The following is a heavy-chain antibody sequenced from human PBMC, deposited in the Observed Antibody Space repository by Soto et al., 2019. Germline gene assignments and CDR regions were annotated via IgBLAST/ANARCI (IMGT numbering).Heavy chain of an antibody. CDR3: ARDRQNYGSLDY. CDR2: IYYSGST. D-gene: IGHD4-17*01. J-gene: IGHJ4*02. CDR1: GGSVSSGSYY. V-gene: IGHV4-61*01. Sequence: SETLSLTCTVSGGSVSSGSYYWSWIRQPPGKGLEWIGYIYYSGSTNYNPSLKSRVTISVDTSKNQFSLKLRSDDTAIYYCARDRQNYGSLDYWGQGTLVTVSS.